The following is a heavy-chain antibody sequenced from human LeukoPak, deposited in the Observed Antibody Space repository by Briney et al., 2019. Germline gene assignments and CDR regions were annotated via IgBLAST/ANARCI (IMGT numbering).Heavy chain of an antibody. CDR2: IKQDGSEK. Sequence: GGSLRLSCAASGFTFSSYWMSWVRQAPGKGLEWVANIKQDGSEKYYVDSVKGRFTISRDNAKNSLYLQMNSLRAEDTAVYYCARYPGLWFGDDYYYYMDVWGKGTTVTVSS. V-gene: IGHV3-7*01. D-gene: IGHD3-10*01. CDR1: GFTFSSYW. CDR3: ARYPGLWFGDDYYYYMDV. J-gene: IGHJ6*03.